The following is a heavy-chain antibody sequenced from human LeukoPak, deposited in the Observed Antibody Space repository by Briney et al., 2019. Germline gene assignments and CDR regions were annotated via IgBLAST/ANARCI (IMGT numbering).Heavy chain of an antibody. V-gene: IGHV3-7*01. CDR2: IKQDGSEK. CDR1: GFTFSSYW. CDR3: ARVKTRWYLDY. J-gene: IGHJ4*02. Sequence: GGSLRLSCAASGFTFSSYWMSWVRQAPGKGLEWVANIKQDGSEKYYVDSVKGRFTISRDNAKNSLYLQMNSLRAEDAAVYYCARVKTRWYLDYWGQGTLVTVSS. D-gene: IGHD6-13*01.